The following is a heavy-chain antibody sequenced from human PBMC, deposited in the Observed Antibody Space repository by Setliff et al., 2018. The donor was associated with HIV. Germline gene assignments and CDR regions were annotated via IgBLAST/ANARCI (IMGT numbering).Heavy chain of an antibody. D-gene: IGHD2-15*01. CDR3: AGDRLYCSRGSCYPNWFDS. CDR2: ISPHSGAT. V-gene: IGHV1-2*02. CDR1: GHTLSGYF. J-gene: IGHJ5*01. Sequence: ASVKVSCKSSGHTLSGYFIHWVRQAPGQGPEWMGWISPHSGATNYAQKFQGRVTLTRDASITTAYMELNSLRSDDTAMYYCAGDRLYCSRGSCYPNWFDSWGQGTLVTVS.